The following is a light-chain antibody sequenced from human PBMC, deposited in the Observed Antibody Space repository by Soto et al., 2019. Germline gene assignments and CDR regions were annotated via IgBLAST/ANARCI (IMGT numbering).Light chain of an antibody. CDR2: GES. Sequence: EIVMTQSPATLSVSPGERATLSCRASQSVYNNLAWYQQKPGQAPRLLIYGESTRATGIPDRFSGRESGTEFTLTINSLQYEDFAVYFCQQYNNWPPVTFGPGTKVDI. CDR3: QQYNNWPPVT. CDR1: QSVYNN. V-gene: IGKV3-15*01. J-gene: IGKJ3*01.